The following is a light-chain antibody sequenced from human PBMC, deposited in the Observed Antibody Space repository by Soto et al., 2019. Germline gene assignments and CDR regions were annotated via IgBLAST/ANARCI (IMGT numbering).Light chain of an antibody. V-gene: IGKV1-5*01. Sequence: DIQMTQSPSTLSASVGDRVTITCRASQSISSRLAWYRQKPGKAPKLQIYDASSLERGVPSRFSGSGSGTEFTLTISSLQADVFASAYFPQCNSYSPTFGQGTKVEIK. CDR3: PQCNSYSPT. CDR2: DAS. J-gene: IGKJ1*01. CDR1: QSISSR.